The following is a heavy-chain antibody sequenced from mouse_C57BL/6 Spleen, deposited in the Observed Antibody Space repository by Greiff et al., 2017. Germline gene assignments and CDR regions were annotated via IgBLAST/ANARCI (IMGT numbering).Heavy chain of an antibody. CDR2: INPSNGGT. D-gene: IGHD1-1*01. J-gene: IGHJ1*03. CDR3: ARESHYYGSSPWYFDV. Sequence: QVHVKQPGTELVKPGASVKLSCKASGYTFTSYWMHWVKQRPGQGLEWIGNINPSNGGTNYNEKFKSKATLTVDKSSSTAYMQLSSLTSEVSAVYYCARESHYYGSSPWYFDVWGTGTTVTVSS. V-gene: IGHV1-53*01. CDR1: GYTFTSYW.